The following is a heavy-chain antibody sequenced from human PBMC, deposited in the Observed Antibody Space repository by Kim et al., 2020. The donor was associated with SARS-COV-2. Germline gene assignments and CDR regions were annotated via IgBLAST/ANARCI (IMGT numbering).Heavy chain of an antibody. V-gene: IGHV3-30*03. CDR2: ISYDGSNK. CDR1: GFTFSSYG. J-gene: IGHJ6*02. Sequence: GGSLRLSCAASGFTFSSYGMHWVRQAPGKGLEWVAVISYDGSNKYYADSVKGRFTISRDNSKNTLYLQMNSLRAEDTAVYYCAIWEEDSSWYKVSGMDVWGQGTTVTVSS. CDR3: AIWEEDSSWYKVSGMDV. D-gene: IGHD6-13*01.